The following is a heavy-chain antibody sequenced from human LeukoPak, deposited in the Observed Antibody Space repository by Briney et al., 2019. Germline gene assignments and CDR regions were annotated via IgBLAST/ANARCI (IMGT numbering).Heavy chain of an antibody. D-gene: IGHD6-19*01. V-gene: IGHV3-7*04. Sequence: PGGSLRLSCAVSGFTFSSCRMSWVRQAPGKGLEWVANIKQDGSEKYYLDSVKGRFTISRDNTKNSLYLQMNSLRAEDTAVYYCARDYSGWYYYWGQGTLVTVSS. CDR2: IKQDGSEK. CDR1: GFTFSSCR. CDR3: ARDYSGWYYY. J-gene: IGHJ4*02.